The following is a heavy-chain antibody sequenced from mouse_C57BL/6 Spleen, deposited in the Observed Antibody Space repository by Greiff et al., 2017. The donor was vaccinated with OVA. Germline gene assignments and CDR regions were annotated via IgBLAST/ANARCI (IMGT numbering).Heavy chain of an antibody. CDR3: ARRYDYDEGFAY. J-gene: IGHJ3*01. V-gene: IGHV1-82*01. CDR2: IYPGDGDT. CDR1: GYAFSSSW. D-gene: IGHD2-4*01. Sequence: VKLQESGPELVKPGASVKISCKASGYAFSSSWMNWVKQRPGKGLEWIGRIYPGDGDTNYNGKFKGKATLTADKSSSTAYMQLSSLTSEDSAVYFCARRYDYDEGFAYWGQGTLVTVSA.